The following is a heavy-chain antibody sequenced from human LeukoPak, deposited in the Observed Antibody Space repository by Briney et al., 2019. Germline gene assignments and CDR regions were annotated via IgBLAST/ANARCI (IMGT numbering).Heavy chain of an antibody. CDR3: ATDPSRLLGATDYYYGMDV. J-gene: IGHJ6*02. Sequence: GASVKVSCKVSGYTLTELSMHWVRQAPGKGPEWMGGFDPEDGETIYAQEFQGRVTMTEDTSTDTAYMELSSLRSEDTAVYYCATDPSRLLGATDYYYGMDVWGQGTTVTVSS. D-gene: IGHD1-26*01. CDR1: GYTLTELS. CDR2: FDPEDGET. V-gene: IGHV1-24*01.